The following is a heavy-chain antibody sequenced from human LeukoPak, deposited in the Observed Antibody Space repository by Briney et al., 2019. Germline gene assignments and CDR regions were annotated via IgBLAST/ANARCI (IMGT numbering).Heavy chain of an antibody. CDR2: IYYSGST. CDR3: AREVGVDTAMVTYYFDY. J-gene: IGHJ4*02. D-gene: IGHD5-18*01. Sequence: PSETLSLTCTVSGGSISSYYWSWIRQPPGKRLEWIGYIYYSGSTNYNPSLKSRVTISVDTSKNQFSLKLSSVTAADTAVYYCAREVGVDTAMVTYYFDYWGQGTLVTVSS. V-gene: IGHV4-59*01. CDR1: GGSISSYY.